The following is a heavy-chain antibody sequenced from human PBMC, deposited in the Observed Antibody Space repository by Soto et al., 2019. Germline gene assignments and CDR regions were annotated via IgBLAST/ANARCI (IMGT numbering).Heavy chain of an antibody. V-gene: IGHV3-23*01. Sequence: GGSLRLSCAASGFTFSSYAMSWVRQAPGKGLEWVSAISGSGGSTYYADSVKGRFTISRDNSKNTLYLQMNSLRAEDTAVYYCAKSIVVVPAANVNDYWGQGTLVTVSS. CDR1: GFTFSSYA. D-gene: IGHD2-2*01. CDR2: ISGSGGST. CDR3: AKSIVVVPAANVNDY. J-gene: IGHJ4*02.